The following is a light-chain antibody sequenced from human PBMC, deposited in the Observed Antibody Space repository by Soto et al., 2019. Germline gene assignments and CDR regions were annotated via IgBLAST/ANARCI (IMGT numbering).Light chain of an antibody. V-gene: IGLV1-51*01. CDR1: NSNIGRNY. CDR3: GTWDTSLTTSYV. J-gene: IGLJ1*01. CDR2: ENN. Sequence: QSVLTQPPSVSAAPGQKVIISCSGSNSNIGRNYVAWYQQLPGTAPKVLVYENNKRPSGIPDRFSGAKSGTSATLGITGLQTGDEADYYCGTWDTSLTTSYVFGTGTKGTVL.